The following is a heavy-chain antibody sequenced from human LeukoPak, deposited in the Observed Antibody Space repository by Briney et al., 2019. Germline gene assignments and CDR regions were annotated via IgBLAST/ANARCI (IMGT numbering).Heavy chain of an antibody. CDR3: ATSYSRSSVYFYYGLDF. CDR1: GYSFTTYW. V-gene: IGHV5-51*01. D-gene: IGHD6-6*01. Sequence: GESLQTSCHGSGYSFTTYWIAWVRQMPGKGLEWMGVVYPGDSNTRYSPSFQGQVTVSADKSISTAFLQWSSLKASDTAMYYCATSYSRSSVYFYYGLDFWGQGTTVTVSS. CDR2: VYPGDSNT. J-gene: IGHJ6*02.